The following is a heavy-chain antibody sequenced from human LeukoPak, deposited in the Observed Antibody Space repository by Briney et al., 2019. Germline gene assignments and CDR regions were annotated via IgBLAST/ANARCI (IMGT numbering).Heavy chain of an antibody. CDR3: AKDPGSGSYPNWFDP. D-gene: IGHD3-10*01. Sequence: GRSLRLSCAASVFTFSSYGMHWVRQAPGKGLEWVAVIWYDGSNKYYADSVKGRFTISRDNSKNTLYLQMNSLRAEDTAVYYYAKDPGSGSYPNWFDPWGQGTLVTVSS. CDR2: IWYDGSNK. J-gene: IGHJ5*02. CDR1: VFTFSSYG. V-gene: IGHV3-33*06.